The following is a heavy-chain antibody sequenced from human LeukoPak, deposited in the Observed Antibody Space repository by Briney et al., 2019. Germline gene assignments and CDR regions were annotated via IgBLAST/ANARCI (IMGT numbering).Heavy chain of an antibody. CDR3: AREYSLGATTDY. J-gene: IGHJ4*02. V-gene: IGHV1-46*01. CDR1: GYTFASYY. D-gene: IGHD1-26*01. Sequence: ASVKVSCKATGYTFASYYMHWVRQAPGQGVEWMGIINPSGGSTSYAQKFQGRVTMTRDTSTSTVYMELSSLRSEDTAVYYCAREYSLGATTDYWGQGTLVTVSS. CDR2: INPSGGST.